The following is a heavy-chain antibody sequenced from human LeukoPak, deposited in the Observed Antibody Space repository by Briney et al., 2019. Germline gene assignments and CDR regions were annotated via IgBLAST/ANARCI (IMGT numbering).Heavy chain of an antibody. V-gene: IGHV4-31*03. J-gene: IGHJ5*02. Sequence: SETLSLTCTVSGGSISSGGYYWSWLRQHPGKGLEWIGYIYYSGSTYYNPSLKSRFTITVDTSKNHFSLKLSSVTAADTAVYYCARTYDYVWGSYRYGDWFDPWGQGTLVTVSS. CDR2: IYYSGST. D-gene: IGHD3-16*02. CDR3: ARTYDYVWGSYRYGDWFDP. CDR1: GGSISSGGYY.